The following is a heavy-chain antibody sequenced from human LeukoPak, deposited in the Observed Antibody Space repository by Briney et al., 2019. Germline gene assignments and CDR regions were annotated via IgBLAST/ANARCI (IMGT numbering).Heavy chain of an antibody. CDR1: GGTFISYA. Sequence: ASVQVSCKASGGTFISYAISWVRQAPGQGLEWMGGIIPIFGTANYAQKFQGRVTITADESTSTAYMELSSLRSEDTAVYYCARSSDQQLASAYYYYGMDVWGQGTTVTVSS. J-gene: IGHJ6*02. CDR2: IIPIFGTA. CDR3: ARSSDQQLASAYYYYGMDV. D-gene: IGHD6-13*01. V-gene: IGHV1-69*01.